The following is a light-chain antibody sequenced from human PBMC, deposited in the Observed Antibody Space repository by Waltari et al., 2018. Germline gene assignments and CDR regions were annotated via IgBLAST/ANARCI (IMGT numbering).Light chain of an antibody. CDR3: SLYMGSGIWV. Sequence: QTVVTQEPSLSVSPGGTVTLTCALTSGSVSTTSYATWYQQTPGQPPRTLVYKGSSRSSGAPDRFAGSILGNKAALTITGAQADDESNYYCSLYMGSGIWVFGGGTKLTIL. CDR2: KGS. V-gene: IGLV8-61*01. J-gene: IGLJ3*02. CDR1: SGSVSTTSY.